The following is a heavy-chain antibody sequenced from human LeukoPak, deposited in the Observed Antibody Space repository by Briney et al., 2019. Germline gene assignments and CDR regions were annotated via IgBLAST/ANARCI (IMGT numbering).Heavy chain of an antibody. V-gene: IGHV4-30-4*01. D-gene: IGHD1-26*01. CDR3: ARVSGIVVPSYWFDP. Sequence: SETLSLTCTVSGGSISSGDYYWGWIRQPPGKGLERIGYIYYSGSTYYNPSLKSRVTISVDTSKNQFSLKLSSVTAADTAVYYCARVSGIVVPSYWFDPWGQGTLVTVSS. J-gene: IGHJ5*02. CDR1: GGSISSGDYY. CDR2: IYYSGST.